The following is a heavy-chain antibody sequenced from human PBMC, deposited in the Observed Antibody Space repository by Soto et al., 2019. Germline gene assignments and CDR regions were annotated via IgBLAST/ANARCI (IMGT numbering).Heavy chain of an antibody. V-gene: IGHV1-69*02. CDR1: GDTFSSYT. D-gene: IGHD6-19*01. CDR2: LIPLLDLA. CDR3: AGLGSGWQSEYFDN. J-gene: IGHJ1*01. Sequence: VQLVQSGADVQKPGSSVKVSCKAYGDTFSSYTINWVRQAPGQGLEWMGRLIPLLDLANYTQKFQGRVTITADKSTNTAYMELANLRSEDTAVYYCAGLGSGWQSEYFDNWGQGTRVTVSS.